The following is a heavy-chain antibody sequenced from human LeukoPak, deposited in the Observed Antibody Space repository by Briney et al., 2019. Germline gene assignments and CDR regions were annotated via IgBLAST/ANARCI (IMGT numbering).Heavy chain of an antibody. CDR2: IGNSGRDT. Sequence: GGSLRLSCATSGFTFSTYAMSWVRQAPGKGLEWVSAIGNSGRDTYYANSVKGRFTISRDNSKNTLFLQMNRLRAEDTAVYYCAKVGPPYSRGWSIELDYWGQGTLVSVSS. V-gene: IGHV3-23*01. CDR1: GFTFSTYA. CDR3: AKVGPPYSRGWSIELDY. J-gene: IGHJ4*02. D-gene: IGHD6-19*01.